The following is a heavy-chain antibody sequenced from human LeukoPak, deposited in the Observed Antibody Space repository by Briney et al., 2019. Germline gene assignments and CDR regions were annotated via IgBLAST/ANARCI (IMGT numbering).Heavy chain of an antibody. CDR2: IKQDGSEQ. CDR1: GFTFSSYA. V-gene: IGHV3-7*01. CDR3: ARSTAGLDY. Sequence: GGSLRLSCAASGFTFSSYAMHWVRQAPGKGLEWVGNIKQDGSEQYYVDSMRGRFTISRDNAKNSLYLQMSSLRAEDTAVYYCARSTAGLDYWGQGTLVTVSS. D-gene: IGHD1-1*01. J-gene: IGHJ4*02.